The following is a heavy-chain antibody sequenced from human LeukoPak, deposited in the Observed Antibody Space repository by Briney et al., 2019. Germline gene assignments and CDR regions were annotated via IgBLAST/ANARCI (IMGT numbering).Heavy chain of an antibody. J-gene: IGHJ6*02. Sequence: PGGSLRLSCAASGFTFSSYGMHWVRQAPGKGLEWVATIWYAGSIQYYADSVRGRFTISRESSKNALYMQMNSLRAEDTAVFYCARNDPGNFGMDVWGQGTTVIVSS. D-gene: IGHD1-7*01. CDR3: ARNDPGNFGMDV. CDR1: GFTFSSYG. V-gene: IGHV3-33*01. CDR2: IWYAGSIQ.